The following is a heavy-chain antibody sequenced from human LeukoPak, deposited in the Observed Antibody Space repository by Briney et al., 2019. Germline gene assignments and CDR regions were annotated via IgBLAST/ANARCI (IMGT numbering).Heavy chain of an antibody. V-gene: IGHV3-9*01. CDR2: IRWNRGSI. CDR1: GFTFGDYA. J-gene: IGHJ6*02. Sequence: PGGSLRLSCAASGFTFGDYAMHWVRLAPGKGLEWVSDIRWNRGSIGYADAVKGRFTISRDNAKNSLYLQMNSLRAEDTALYYCAKDRGSGSYYYYYYGMDVWGQGTTVTVSS. CDR3: AKDRGSGSYYYYYYGMDV. D-gene: IGHD1-26*01.